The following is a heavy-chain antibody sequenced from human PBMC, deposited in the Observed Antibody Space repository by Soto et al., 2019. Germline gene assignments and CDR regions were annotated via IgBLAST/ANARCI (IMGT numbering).Heavy chain of an antibody. CDR3: ARGSNWWLVPNEQKGFDY. V-gene: IGHV1-18*01. J-gene: IGHJ4*02. Sequence: ASVKVSCKASGYTFTSYGISWVRQAPGQGLEWMGWISAYNGNTNYAQKLQGRVTMTTDTSTSTAYMELRSLRSDDTAVYHCARGSNWWLVPNEQKGFDYWGQGTLVTVSS. D-gene: IGHD6-19*01. CDR2: ISAYNGNT. CDR1: GYTFTSYG.